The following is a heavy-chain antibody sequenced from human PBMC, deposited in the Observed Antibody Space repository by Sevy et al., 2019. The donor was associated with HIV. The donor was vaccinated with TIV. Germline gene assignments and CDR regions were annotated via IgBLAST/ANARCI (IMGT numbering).Heavy chain of an antibody. V-gene: IGHV3-30*02. CDR2: IRFDGSMK. Sequence: GGSLRLSCAASGFRFSDYGMHWVRQAPGKGLEWVSLIRFDGSMKYIADSVKGRVTISRDKVKDKLYLQMNSLRPEDTAVYYCAKDHYDYRTGYYGYYGMDVWGQGTTVTVSS. CDR3: AKDHYDYRTGYYGYYGMDV. CDR1: GFRFSDYG. D-gene: IGHD3-3*01. J-gene: IGHJ6*02.